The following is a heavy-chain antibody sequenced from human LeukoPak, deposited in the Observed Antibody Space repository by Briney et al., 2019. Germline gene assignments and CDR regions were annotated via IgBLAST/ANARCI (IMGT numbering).Heavy chain of an antibody. Sequence: ASVKVSCKASGYTFTGYYMHWVRQAPGQGLEWMGWINPNSGGTNYAQKFQGRVTMTRDTSISTAYMELSRLRSDDTAVYYCARVGRIKQHSSSWYVWFDPWGQGTLVTVSS. D-gene: IGHD6-13*01. J-gene: IGHJ5*02. CDR1: GYTFTGYY. CDR2: INPNSGGT. CDR3: ARVGRIKQHSSSWYVWFDP. V-gene: IGHV1-2*02.